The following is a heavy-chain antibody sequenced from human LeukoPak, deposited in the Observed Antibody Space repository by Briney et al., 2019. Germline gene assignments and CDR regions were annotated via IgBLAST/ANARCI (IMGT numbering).Heavy chain of an antibody. CDR1: GGSISNYH. D-gene: IGHD4-11*01. J-gene: IGHJ6*03. CDR2: IYYTGNT. Sequence: SETLSLTCTVSGGSISNYHWSWIRQPPGKGLEWIGYIYYTGNTNYNPSLKSRVTKSVDTSKNQFSLKLSSVTAADTAVYYCASATGKYYYYYYMDVWGKGTTVTVSS. CDR3: ASATGKYYYYYYMDV. V-gene: IGHV4-59*12.